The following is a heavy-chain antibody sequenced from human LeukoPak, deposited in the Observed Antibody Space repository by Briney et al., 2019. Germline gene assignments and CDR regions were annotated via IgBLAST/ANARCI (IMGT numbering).Heavy chain of an antibody. V-gene: IGHV4-39*01. Sequence: NPSETLSLTCTVSGGSISSSSYYWGWIRQPPGKGLEWIGSIYYSGSTYYNPSLKSRVTISVDTSKNQFSLKLSSVTAADTAVYYCARYGFGELLHPDYWGQGTLVTVSS. D-gene: IGHD3-10*01. CDR1: GGSISSSSYY. CDR3: ARYGFGELLHPDY. CDR2: IYYSGST. J-gene: IGHJ4*02.